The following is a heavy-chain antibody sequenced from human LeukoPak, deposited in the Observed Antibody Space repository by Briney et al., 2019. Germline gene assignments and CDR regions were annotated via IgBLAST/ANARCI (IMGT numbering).Heavy chain of an antibody. CDR3: ARILSGSYFDY. CDR1: GASISSSNYY. V-gene: IGHV4-39*07. J-gene: IGHJ4*02. D-gene: IGHD1-26*01. Sequence: SETLSLTCTVSGASISSSNYYWGWIRQPPSKGLEWIGSMYYSGSIFYNPSLKSRVTISINASKTQFSLKVSSVTAADTAVYYCARILSGSYFDYWGQGTLVTISS. CDR2: MYYSGSI.